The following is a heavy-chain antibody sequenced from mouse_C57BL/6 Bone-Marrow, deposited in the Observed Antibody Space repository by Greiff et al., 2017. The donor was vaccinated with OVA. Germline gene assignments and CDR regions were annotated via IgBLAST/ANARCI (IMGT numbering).Heavy chain of an antibody. V-gene: IGHV1-55*01. Sequence: VQLQQSGAELVKPGASVKMSCKASGYTFTSYWITWVKQRPGQGLEWIGDIYPGSGSTNYNEKFKSKATLTVDTSSSTAYMQLSSLTSEDSAVYYCARKRTTVVALDYWGQGTTLTVSS. CDR2: IYPGSGST. CDR3: ARKRTTVVALDY. CDR1: GYTFTSYW. J-gene: IGHJ2*01. D-gene: IGHD1-1*01.